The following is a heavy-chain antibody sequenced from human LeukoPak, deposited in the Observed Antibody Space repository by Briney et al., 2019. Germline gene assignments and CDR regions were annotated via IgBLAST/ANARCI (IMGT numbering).Heavy chain of an antibody. CDR2: INTDGNNM. CDR3: AREYSSSSGRAFDI. D-gene: IGHD6-6*01. CDR1: GFTFSSYW. V-gene: IGHV3-74*01. Sequence: GGSLRLSCAASGFTFSSYWMHWVRQAPEKGLVWVSRINTDGNNMNYADSVKGRFTISRDNAKNTLYLQMNSLRAEDTAVYYCAREYSSSSGRAFDIWGQGTMITVSS. J-gene: IGHJ3*02.